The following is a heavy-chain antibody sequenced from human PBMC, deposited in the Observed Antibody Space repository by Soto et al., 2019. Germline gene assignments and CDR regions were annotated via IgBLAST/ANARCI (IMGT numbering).Heavy chain of an antibody. J-gene: IGHJ3*02. CDR3: AREVADDAFDI. CDR2: IKQDGSEK. Sequence: PGGSLRLSCAASGFTFSSYYMSWVRQAPGKGLEWVANIKQDGSEKYYVDSVKGRFAISGDNAKNSLYLQMNSLRAEDTAVYYCAREVADDAFDIWGQGTMVTVSS. D-gene: IGHD6-19*01. CDR1: GFTFSSYY. V-gene: IGHV3-7*01.